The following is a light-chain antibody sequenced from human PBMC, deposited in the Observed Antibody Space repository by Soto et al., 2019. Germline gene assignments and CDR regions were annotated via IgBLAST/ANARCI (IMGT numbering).Light chain of an antibody. Sequence: QSALTQPASVSGWPGQSITIYCTGTSSDVGGSNYVSWYQLSPGKAPKLLIYDVDRPSGFSNHFAGSKSGNTASLTISGLPAEDEADYYCNSYTRSGTVVFGGGTKLTVL. V-gene: IGLV2-14*01. J-gene: IGLJ3*02. CDR2: DV. CDR1: SSDVGGSNY. CDR3: NSYTRSGTVV.